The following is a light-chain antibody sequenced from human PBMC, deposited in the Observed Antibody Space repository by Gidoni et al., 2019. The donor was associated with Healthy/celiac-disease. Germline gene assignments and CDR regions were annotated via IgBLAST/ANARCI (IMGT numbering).Light chain of an antibody. CDR1: KLGDKY. V-gene: IGLV3-1*01. CDR2: PDS. Sequence: SYELTQPPSVSVSPGQPASITCSGDKLGDKYACWYQQKPGQFPVLVIYPDSKRPSGIPARFSGSNSWKTATLTISGTQAMDEADYYCQAWDSSTVVFGGGTKLTVL. CDR3: QAWDSSTVV. J-gene: IGLJ2*01.